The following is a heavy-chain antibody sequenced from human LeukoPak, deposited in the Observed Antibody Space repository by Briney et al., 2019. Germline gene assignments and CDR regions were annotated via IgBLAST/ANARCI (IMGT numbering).Heavy chain of an antibody. CDR3: AKDGGVVPAAPLDY. V-gene: IGHV3-9*01. J-gene: IGHJ4*02. CDR1: GFTFDDYA. D-gene: IGHD2-2*01. Sequence: GGSLRLSCAASGFTFDDYAMHWVRQAPGKGLEWVSGISWNSGSIGYADSVKGRFTISRDNAKNSLYLQMNSLRAEDTALYYCAKDGGVVPAAPLDYWGQGTLVTVSS. CDR2: ISWNSGSI.